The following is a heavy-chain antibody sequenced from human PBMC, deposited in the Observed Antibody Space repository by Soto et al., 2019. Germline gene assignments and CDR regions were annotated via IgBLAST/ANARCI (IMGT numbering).Heavy chain of an antibody. D-gene: IGHD2-15*01. J-gene: IGHJ3*02. CDR1: GFTFSSYS. Sequence: GGSLRLSCAASGFTFSSYSMNWVRQAPGKGLEWVSSISSSSSYIYYADSVKGRFTISRDNAKNSLYLQMNSLRAEDTAVYYWARDQGGDDAFDIWGQGTMVTVSS. CDR3: ARDQGGDDAFDI. CDR2: ISSSSSYI. V-gene: IGHV3-21*01.